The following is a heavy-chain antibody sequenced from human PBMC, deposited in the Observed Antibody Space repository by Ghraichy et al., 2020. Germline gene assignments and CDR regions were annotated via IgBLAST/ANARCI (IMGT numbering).Heavy chain of an antibody. CDR2: INHSGST. CDR3: ARGRLRDSSADIPSPHFDY. J-gene: IGHJ4*02. D-gene: IGHD3-22*01. CDR1: GGSFSGYY. V-gene: IGHV4-34*01. Sequence: SETLSLTCAVYGGSFSGYYWSWIRQPPGKGLEWIGEINHSGSTNYNPSLKSRVTISVDTSKNQFSLKLSSVTAADTAVYYCARGRLRDSSADIPSPHFDYWGQGTLVTVSS.